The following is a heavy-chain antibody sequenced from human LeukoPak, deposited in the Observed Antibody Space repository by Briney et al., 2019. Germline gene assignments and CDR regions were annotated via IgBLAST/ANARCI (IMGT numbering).Heavy chain of an antibody. CDR2: INPNSGGT. CDR3: AIFSGYCSGGSCYPNAFDI. Sequence: ASVKVSCKAFGYTFTGYYMHWVRQAPGQGREWMGWINPNSGGTNYAQKFQGWVTMTRDTSISTAYMELSRLRSDDTAVYYCAIFSGYCSGGSCYPNAFDIWGQGTMVTVSS. V-gene: IGHV1-2*04. J-gene: IGHJ3*02. CDR1: GYTFTGYY. D-gene: IGHD2-15*01.